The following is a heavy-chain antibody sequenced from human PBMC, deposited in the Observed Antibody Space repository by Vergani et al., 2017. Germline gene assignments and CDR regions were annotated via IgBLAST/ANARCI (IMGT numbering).Heavy chain of an antibody. D-gene: IGHD2-2*03. V-gene: IGHV4-4*07. J-gene: IGHJ5*02. CDR3: ARGRRGYCSSTSCRSYWFDP. Sequence: QVQLQESGPGLVKPSETLSLTCTVSGGSISSYYWSWIRQPAGKGLEWIGRIYTSGSTNFNPSLKSRVTMSVDPSKNQFSLKLSSVTAADTAVYYCARGRRGYCSSTSCRSYWFDPWGQGTLVTVSS. CDR2: IYTSGST. CDR1: GGSISSYY.